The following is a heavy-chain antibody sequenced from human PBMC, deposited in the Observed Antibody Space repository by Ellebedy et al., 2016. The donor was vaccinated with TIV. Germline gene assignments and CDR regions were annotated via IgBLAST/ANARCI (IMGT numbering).Heavy chain of an antibody. CDR1: GFTFRRYA. V-gene: IGHV3-23*01. J-gene: IGHJ4*02. CDR2: ISGRGGNT. Sequence: GGSLRLXXAASGFTFRRYAMSWVRQAPGKGLEWVSAISGRGGNTSYADPVKGRFTISRDNSKNTLYLQMDSLRAEDTAVYYCANTMDYWGQGTLVTVSS. D-gene: IGHD2-2*01. CDR3: ANTMDY.